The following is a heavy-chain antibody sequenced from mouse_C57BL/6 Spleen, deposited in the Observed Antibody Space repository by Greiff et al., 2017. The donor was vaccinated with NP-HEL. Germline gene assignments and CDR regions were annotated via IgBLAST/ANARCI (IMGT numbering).Heavy chain of an antibody. CDR3: AGIYYGIYYALDY. D-gene: IGHD2-1*01. CDR1: GFSLTSYG. Sequence: VKLKESGPGLVQPSQSLSITCTASGFSLTSYGVHWVRQTPGKGLEWLGVIWSGGSTDYNAAFISRLSISKDNSKSQVFFQINSRQADDTAICYCAGIYYGIYYALDYWGQGTSVTVSS. J-gene: IGHJ4*01. V-gene: IGHV2-2*01. CDR2: IWSGGST.